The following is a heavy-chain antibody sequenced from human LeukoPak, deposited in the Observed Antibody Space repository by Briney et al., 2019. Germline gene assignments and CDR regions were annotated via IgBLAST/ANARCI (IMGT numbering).Heavy chain of an antibody. Sequence: PGGSLRLSXAASGFTFNDYGMSWVRQAPGKGLEWVSGINWNGGSTGYADSVKGRFTISRDNAKNSLYLQMNSLRAEDTALYYCAREDFIAAAGTFFDYWGQGTLVTVSS. CDR1: GFTFNDYG. J-gene: IGHJ4*02. V-gene: IGHV3-20*04. D-gene: IGHD6-13*01. CDR3: AREDFIAAAGTFFDY. CDR2: INWNGGST.